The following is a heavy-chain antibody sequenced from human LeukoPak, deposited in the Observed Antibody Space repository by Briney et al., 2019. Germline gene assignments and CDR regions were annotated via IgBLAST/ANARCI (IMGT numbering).Heavy chain of an antibody. Sequence: ASVKVSCKASGYTFTSHYMHWVRQAPGQGLEWMGIINPSDGTTSYAQKFQGRVTMTGDTSTSTVYMELSSLRFEDTAVYHCARAYSNHIDYWGQGTLVTVSS. V-gene: IGHV1-46*01. CDR1: GYTFTSHY. D-gene: IGHD4-11*01. J-gene: IGHJ4*02. CDR3: ARAYSNHIDY. CDR2: INPSDGTT.